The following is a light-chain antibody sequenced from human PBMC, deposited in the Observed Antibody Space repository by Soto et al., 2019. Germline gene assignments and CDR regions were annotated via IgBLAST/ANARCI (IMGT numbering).Light chain of an antibody. J-gene: IGKJ2*01. CDR1: QSLLHSNGYNY. CDR3: MQALQTPPT. V-gene: IGKV2-28*01. Sequence: DIVMTQSPLSLPVTPGEPASISCRSSQSLLHSNGYNYLDWYLQKPVQSPQLLIYLGSNRSSGIPARFSGSGSGTDFTLKISRVEAEDVGVYYCMQALQTPPTFGQGTKLEIK. CDR2: LGS.